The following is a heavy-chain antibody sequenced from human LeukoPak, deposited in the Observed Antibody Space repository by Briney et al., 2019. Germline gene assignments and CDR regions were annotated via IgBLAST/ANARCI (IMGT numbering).Heavy chain of an antibody. CDR1: GFTSSSYG. CDR3: AKDVYPYYYDSTCFDY. J-gene: IGHJ4*02. Sequence: GASLRLSCAASGFTSSSYGMSWVRQAPGKGLEWVSAISGSGGSTYYADSVKGRFTISRDNSKNSLYLEMNSLRAEDTDVYYCAKDVYPYYYDSTCFDYWVQGTMVTVCS. V-gene: IGHV3-23*01. D-gene: IGHD3-22*01. CDR2: ISGSGGST.